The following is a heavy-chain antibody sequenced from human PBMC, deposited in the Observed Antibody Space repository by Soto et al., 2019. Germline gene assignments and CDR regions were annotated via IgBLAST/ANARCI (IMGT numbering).Heavy chain of an antibody. D-gene: IGHD6-19*01. V-gene: IGHV3-30*04. Sequence: QVQLVESGGGVVQPGRSLRLSCAASGFTFSSHSMHWVRQAPGKGLEWVAVIAFAGSYKYYADSVKGRLTISRDNSKNTLYLQMNSLRAEDTAVYYCARGASIVVAGTSFDYWGQGTLVTVSS. CDR2: IAFAGSYK. CDR3: ARGASIVVAGTSFDY. J-gene: IGHJ4*02. CDR1: GFTFSSHS.